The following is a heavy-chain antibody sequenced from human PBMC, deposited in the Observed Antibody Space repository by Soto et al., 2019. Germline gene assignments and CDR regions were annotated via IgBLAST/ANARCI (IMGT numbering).Heavy chain of an antibody. CDR1: GYTFTSYD. CDR2: MNPNSGNT. CDR3: ARDLLHCSSTSCYENWFDP. Sequence: ASVKVSCKASGYTFTSYDINWVRQATGQGLEWMGWMNPNSGNTGYAQKFQGRVTMTRNTSISTAYMELSSLRSEDTAVYYCARDLLHCSSTSCYENWFDPWGQGTLVTVSS. J-gene: IGHJ5*02. D-gene: IGHD2-2*01. V-gene: IGHV1-8*01.